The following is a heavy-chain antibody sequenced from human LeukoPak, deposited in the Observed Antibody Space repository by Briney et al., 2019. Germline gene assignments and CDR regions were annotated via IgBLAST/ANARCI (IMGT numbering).Heavy chain of an antibody. CDR1: GGSISSLY. CDR2: IYSSGST. CDR3: ASGYSGSDFEK. J-gene: IGHJ4*02. V-gene: IGHV4-4*07. D-gene: IGHD5-12*01. Sequence: SGTLSLTCSVSGGSISSLYWSWIRQPAGKGLEWIGRIYSSGSTNYNLSLKSRVTMSVDTSKNQISLKLSSVTAADTARYYCASGYSGSDFEKWGQGTLVTVSS.